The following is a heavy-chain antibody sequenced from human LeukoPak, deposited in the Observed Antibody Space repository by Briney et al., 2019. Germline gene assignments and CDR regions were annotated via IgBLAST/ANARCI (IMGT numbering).Heavy chain of an antibody. J-gene: IGHJ4*02. CDR2: INPNSGCT. CDR3: PRGLDTAMVAYLDY. D-gene: IGHD5-18*01. V-gene: IGHV1-2*02. Sequence: ASVKVSGKSSGSAFRDYFFHWVRQAPGQGLEWMGWINPNSGCTKYAQKFQGRVIMTRDTSINTACMELSSLRSDDTAVYYCPRGLDTAMVAYLDYWSQGTLVTVSS. CDR1: GSAFRDYF.